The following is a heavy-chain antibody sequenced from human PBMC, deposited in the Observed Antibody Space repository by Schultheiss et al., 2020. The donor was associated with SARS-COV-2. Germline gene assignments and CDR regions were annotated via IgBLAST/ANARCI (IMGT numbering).Heavy chain of an antibody. CDR2: IYSGGST. V-gene: IGHV3-53*01. CDR3: AKGYSSGWYRALDC. CDR1: GFTVSSNY. J-gene: IGHJ4*02. D-gene: IGHD6-19*01. Sequence: GGSLRLSCAASGFTVSSNYMSWVRQAPGKGLEWVSVIYSGGSTYYADSVRGRFTITRDNSENTLFLQMNSLRADDTAVYYCAKGYSSGWYRALDCWGQGTLVTVSS.